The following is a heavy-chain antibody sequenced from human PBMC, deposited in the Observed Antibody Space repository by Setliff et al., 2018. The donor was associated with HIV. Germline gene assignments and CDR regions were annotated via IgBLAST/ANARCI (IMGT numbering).Heavy chain of an antibody. CDR1: GFTFSSYA. CDR2: ISGSGGST. J-gene: IGHJ4*02. CDR3: AKTQTVITVYGPFDS. V-gene: IGHV3-23*01. D-gene: IGHD4-4*01. Sequence: GESLKISCAASGFTFSSYAMSWVRQAPGKGLEWVSAISGSGGSTYYADSVKGRFTISRDNSKNTLYLQMNSLRAEDTAMYYCAKTQTVITVYGPFDSWGQGTPVTVSS.